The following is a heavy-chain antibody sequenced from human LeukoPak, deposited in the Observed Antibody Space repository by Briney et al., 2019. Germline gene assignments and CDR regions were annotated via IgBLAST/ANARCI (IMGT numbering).Heavy chain of an antibody. D-gene: IGHD3-3*01. CDR2: INHSGST. V-gene: IGHV4-34*01. CDR1: GGSFSGYY. J-gene: IGHJ5*02. CDR3: AGGLYDFWSGDNWFDP. Sequence: PSETLSLTCDLYGGSFSGYYWSWIRQPPGKGLDWIGEINHSGSTNYNPSLKSRVTISVDTSKNQFSLKLSSVTAADTAVYYCAGGLYDFWSGDNWFDPWGQGTMVTVSS.